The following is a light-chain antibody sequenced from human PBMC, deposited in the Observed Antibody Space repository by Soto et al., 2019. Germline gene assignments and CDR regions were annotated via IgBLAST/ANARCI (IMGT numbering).Light chain of an antibody. V-gene: IGKV3D-15*02. J-gene: IGKJ1*01. CDR1: QSVSSD. CDR2: DTS. CDR3: QQYAKAPLT. Sequence: IVMTQSPATLSVSPGERATLSCRASQSVSSDLVWYQQKAGQAPRLLIYDTSTRATGIPDRFSGSGSGTDFTLTISRLEPEDFAVYYCQQYAKAPLTFGQGTKVDIK.